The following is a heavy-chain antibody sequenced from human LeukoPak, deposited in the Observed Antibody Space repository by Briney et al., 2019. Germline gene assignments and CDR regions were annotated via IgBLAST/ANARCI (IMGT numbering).Heavy chain of an antibody. D-gene: IGHD3-22*01. CDR2: ISGYNGNT. Sequence: ASVKVSCKASGYTFTGYYMHWVRQAPGQGLEWMGWISGYNGNTNYVQKLQGRVTMTTDTSTRTAYMELRSLRSDDTAVYYCARGATNYYDSSGYDYWGQGTLVTVSS. CDR3: ARGATNYYDSSGYDY. CDR1: GYTFTGYY. J-gene: IGHJ4*02. V-gene: IGHV1-18*04.